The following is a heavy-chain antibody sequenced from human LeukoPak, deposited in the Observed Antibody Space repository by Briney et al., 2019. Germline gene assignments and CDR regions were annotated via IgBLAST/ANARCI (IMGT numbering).Heavy chain of an antibody. J-gene: IGHJ5*02. CDR1: GGSISSSSYY. D-gene: IGHD6-13*01. CDR3: ARGRGITAAGTSWFDP. V-gene: IGHV4-39*07. CDR2: IYYSGST. Sequence: SETLSLTCTVSGGSISSSSYYWGWLRQPPGKGLEWIVNIYYSGSTYYNPSLKSRVTISVDTSKNQFSLKLSSVTAADTAVYYCARGRGITAAGTSWFDPWGQGTLVTVSS.